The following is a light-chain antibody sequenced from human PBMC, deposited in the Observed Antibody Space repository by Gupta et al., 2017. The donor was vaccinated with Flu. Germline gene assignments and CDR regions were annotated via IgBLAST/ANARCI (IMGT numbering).Light chain of an antibody. V-gene: IGKV1-39*01. J-gene: IGKJ4*01. CDR2: GAS. CDR1: QNVGTY. Sequence: IQLTQSPSSVSASVGDTVTLTCRTSQNVGTYLNWYQYKQGTAPRLLVSGASSLQSGVSLRFTGSGSGTDFTLTIYTLQSEDFATYYCQQNYGLPLTFGGGTKVDVK. CDR3: QQNYGLPLT.